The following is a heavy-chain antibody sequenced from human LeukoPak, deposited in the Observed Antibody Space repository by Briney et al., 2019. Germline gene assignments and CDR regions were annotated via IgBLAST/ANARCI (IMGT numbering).Heavy chain of an antibody. CDR3: ARDRDVDYGNDGFDI. CDR1: GFSFSTYE. D-gene: IGHD4/OR15-4a*01. V-gene: IGHV3-48*03. CDR2: ISASGQTI. J-gene: IGHJ3*02. Sequence: GGSLRLSCAASGFSFSTYELHWVRHAPGKVLEWVSYISASGQTIYYADSVRGRFTISRDNAKNSLYLQMNSLGAEDTAVYHCARDRDVDYGNDGFDIWGQGTTVTVSS.